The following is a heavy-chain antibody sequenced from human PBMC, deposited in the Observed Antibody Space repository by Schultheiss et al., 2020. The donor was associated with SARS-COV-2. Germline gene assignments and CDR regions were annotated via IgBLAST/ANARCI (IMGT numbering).Heavy chain of an antibody. D-gene: IGHD3-22*01. Sequence: GGSLRLSCAASGFTFDDYAMHWVRQAPGKGLEWVAVISYDGSNKYYADSVKGRFTISRDNSKNTLYLQMNSLRAEDTAVYYCARDRSSGYPDYWGQGTLVTVSS. CDR3: ARDRSSGYPDY. CDR2: ISYDGSNK. V-gene: IGHV3-30*03. J-gene: IGHJ4*02. CDR1: GFTFDDYA.